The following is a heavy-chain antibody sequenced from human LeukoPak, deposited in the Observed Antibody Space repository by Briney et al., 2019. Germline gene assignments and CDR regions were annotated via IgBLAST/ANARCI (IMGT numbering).Heavy chain of an antibody. V-gene: IGHV4-34*01. CDR2: INHSGST. D-gene: IGHD3-16*01. Sequence: SETLSLTCAVYGGSFSGYYWSWIRQPPGKGLGWNGEINHSGSTNYNPSLKSRVTISVDTSKNQFSLKLSSVTAADTAVYYCARGGGYGYVWGTAPNGRYYYGMDVWGQGTTVTVSS. J-gene: IGHJ6*02. CDR1: GGSFSGYY. CDR3: ARGGGYGYVWGTAPNGRYYYGMDV.